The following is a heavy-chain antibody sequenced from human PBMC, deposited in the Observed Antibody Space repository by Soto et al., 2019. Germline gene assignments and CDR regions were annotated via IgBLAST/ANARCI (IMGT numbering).Heavy chain of an antibody. D-gene: IGHD1-1*01. CDR1: GGTFSSYT. J-gene: IGHJ6*02. CDR2: IIPILGIA. V-gene: IGHV1-69*02. CDR3: ARALGWNGDAYYYGMDV. Sequence: QVQLVQSGAEVKKPGSSVKVSCKASGGTFSSYTISWVRQAPGQGLEWMGRIIPILGIANYAQKFQGSVTITADKSTSTAYMELSSLRSEYTAVYYCARALGWNGDAYYYGMDVWGQGTTVTVSS.